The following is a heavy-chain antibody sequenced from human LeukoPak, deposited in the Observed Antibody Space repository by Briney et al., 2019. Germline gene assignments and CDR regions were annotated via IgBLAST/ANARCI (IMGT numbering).Heavy chain of an antibody. CDR2: ISSSGSTI. Sequence: GGTLRLSCAASGFTSSHYGMNWVRQAPGKGLEWVSYISSSGSTIYYADSVKGRFTISRDNAKNSLYLQMNSLKTEDTAVYYCTTDPDCTNGVCYTASWTTVTTGGFDYWGQGTLVTVSS. CDR3: TTDPDCTNGVCYTASWTTVTTGGFDY. J-gene: IGHJ4*02. CDR1: GFTSSHYG. V-gene: IGHV3-48*04. D-gene: IGHD2-8*01.